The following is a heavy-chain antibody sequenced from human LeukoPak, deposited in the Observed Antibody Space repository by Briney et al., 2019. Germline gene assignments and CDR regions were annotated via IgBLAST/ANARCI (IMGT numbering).Heavy chain of an antibody. CDR2: IDWDDDK. CDR3: ARSHGPIRGYFDL. CDR1: GFSLSTSGMR. Sequence: ESGPALVKPTPTLTLTCTFSGFSLSTSGMRVSWIRQPPGKALEWLARIDWDDDKFYSTSLKTRLTISKYTSKNQVVLTMTNMDPVDTATYYCARSHGPIRGYFDLWGRGTLVTVSS. J-gene: IGHJ2*01. V-gene: IGHV2-70*04.